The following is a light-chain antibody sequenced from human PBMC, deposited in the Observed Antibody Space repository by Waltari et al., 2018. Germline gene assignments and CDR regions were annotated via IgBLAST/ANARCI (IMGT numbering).Light chain of an antibody. Sequence: QSVLTQPPSVSAAPGQGVTISCSGGSSNIGTNYVSWYRQFPGTAPKLLIYENTERPSGIPGRFSGSKSGTSATLDITGLQAGDEADYYCGTWDSSLSGAVFGGGTHLTVL. CDR3: GTWDSSLSGAV. V-gene: IGLV1-51*02. CDR2: ENT. CDR1: SSNIGTNY. J-gene: IGLJ7*01.